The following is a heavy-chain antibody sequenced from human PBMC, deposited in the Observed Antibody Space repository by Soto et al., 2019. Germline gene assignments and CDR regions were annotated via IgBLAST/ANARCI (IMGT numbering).Heavy chain of an antibody. CDR3: AKGGQLRTEGGGY. V-gene: IGHV3-9*01. CDR1: GFTFDDYA. Sequence: EVQLVESGGGLVQPGRSLRLSCAASGFTFDDYAMHWVRQAPGKGLEWVSGISWNRGSIGYADSVKGRFTISRDNAKNSRYLQMNSLRAEDTALYYCAKGGQLRTEGGGYWGQGTLVTVPS. D-gene: IGHD2-2*01. J-gene: IGHJ4*02. CDR2: ISWNRGSI.